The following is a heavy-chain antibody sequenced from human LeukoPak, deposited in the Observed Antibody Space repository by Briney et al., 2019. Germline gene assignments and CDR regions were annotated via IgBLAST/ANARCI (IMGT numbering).Heavy chain of an antibody. CDR3: ARAGSDYDSSGYVDY. CDR2: IYHSGST. V-gene: IGHV4-38-2*01. Sequence: SETLSLTCAVSGYSISSGYYWGWIRQPPGKGLEWIGSIYHSGSTYYNPSLKSRVTISVDTSKNQFSLKLSSVTAADTAVYYCARAGSDYDSSGYVDYWGQGTLVTVSS. D-gene: IGHD3-22*01. CDR1: GYSISSGYY. J-gene: IGHJ4*02.